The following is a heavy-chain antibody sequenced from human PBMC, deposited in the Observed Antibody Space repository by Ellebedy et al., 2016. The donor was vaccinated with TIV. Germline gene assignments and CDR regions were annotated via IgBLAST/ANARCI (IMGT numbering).Heavy chain of an antibody. CDR2: ISGGAGRI. V-gene: IGHV3-23*01. Sequence: GGSLRLXCAASGFTFSSYAMTWVRQAPGKGLEWVSSISGGAGRIHYTDSVRGRFTISRDDSKSTLYLQMNSLRADDTAVYFCAKDSSDSNYVEALEIWGQGTMVAVSS. CDR1: GFTFSSYA. CDR3: AKDSSDSNYVEALEI. D-gene: IGHD4-11*01. J-gene: IGHJ3*02.